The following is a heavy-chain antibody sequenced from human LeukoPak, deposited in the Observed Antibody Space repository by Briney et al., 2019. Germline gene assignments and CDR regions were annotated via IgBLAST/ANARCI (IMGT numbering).Heavy chain of an antibody. CDR1: GYTFTGYY. CDR3: ARANPLYCSSTTCLFDY. CDR2: INPNSGDT. J-gene: IGHJ4*02. D-gene: IGHD2-2*01. V-gene: IGHV1-2*02. Sequence: SVKVSCKASGYTFTGYYMHWLRQAPGQGVEWMGWINPNSGDTNYAQKLQGRVPMTRDTSISTAHMELSRLRSDDTAVYYCARANPLYCSSTTCLFDYWGQGTLVTVSS.